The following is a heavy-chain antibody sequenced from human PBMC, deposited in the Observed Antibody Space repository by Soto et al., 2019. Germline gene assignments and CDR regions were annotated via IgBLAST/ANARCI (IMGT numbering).Heavy chain of an antibody. CDR3: AKSRAYSSSPFDY. D-gene: IGHD6-13*01. CDR2: ISSSGGET. CDR1: GFTFSTYA. J-gene: IGHJ4*02. Sequence: EVQLLESGGGLVQPGGSLTLSWAASGFTFSTYAMAWARQAPGEGLEWVSAISSSGGETYYADSVKGRFTISRDNSKNTLYLQMNTLRAEDTAIYYCAKSRAYSSSPFDYWGQGILVTVST. V-gene: IGHV3-23*01.